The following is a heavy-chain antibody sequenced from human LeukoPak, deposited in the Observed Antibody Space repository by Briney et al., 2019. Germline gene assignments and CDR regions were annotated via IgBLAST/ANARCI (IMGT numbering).Heavy chain of an antibody. D-gene: IGHD2-15*01. J-gene: IGHJ6*02. CDR1: GYNFINHW. CDR3: ARYCSGSSCFHYGMDV. CDR2: IYPGDSET. V-gene: IGHV5-51*01. Sequence: GESLKISCKGSGYNFINHWIGWVRQMPGKGLEWMGIIYPGDSETRYSPSFQGQVTISDDKSIGTAYLQWSSLKASDTAMYYCARYCSGSSCFHYGMDVWGQGTTVTVSS.